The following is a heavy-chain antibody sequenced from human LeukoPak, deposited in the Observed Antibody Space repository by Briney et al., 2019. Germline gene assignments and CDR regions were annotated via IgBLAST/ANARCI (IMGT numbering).Heavy chain of an antibody. CDR2: ISSSSSYI. J-gene: IGHJ4*02. V-gene: IGHV3-21*01. CDR1: GXTFSSYS. Sequence: GGSLRLSCAASGXTFSSYSMNWVRQAPGKGLEWVSSISSSSSYIYYADSVKGRFTISRDNAKNSLYLQMNSLRAEDTAVYYCARDGDYGDDSSYWGQGTLVTVSS. D-gene: IGHD4-17*01. CDR3: ARDGDYGDDSSY.